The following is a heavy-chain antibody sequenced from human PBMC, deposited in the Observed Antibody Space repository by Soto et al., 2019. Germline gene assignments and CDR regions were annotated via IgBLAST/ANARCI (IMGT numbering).Heavy chain of an antibody. J-gene: IGHJ4*02. D-gene: IGHD2-15*01. CDR1: GFTFSGFD. CDR2: IGTAGDT. Sequence: LRLSCEASGFTFSGFDMHWVRQPRGKGLEWVSTIGTAGDTYYAVSVKGRFTISRDNAKNSLSLQMNSLRAGDTAVYFCARGQEVGAHFFDSWGQGTQVTVSS. CDR3: ARGQEVGAHFFDS. V-gene: IGHV3-13*01.